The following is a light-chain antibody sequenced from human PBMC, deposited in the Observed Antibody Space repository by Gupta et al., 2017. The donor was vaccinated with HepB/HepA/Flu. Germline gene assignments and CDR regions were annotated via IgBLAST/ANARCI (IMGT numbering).Light chain of an antibody. CDR2: RNN. J-gene: IGLJ3*02. V-gene: IGLV1-47*01. CDR3: AAWDDSLTGRV. Sequence: QSVLTQPPSASGTPGQRVTISCSGSSSNIGSHYVYWYQQQLPGTAPKLLIYRNNQRPSGVPYRFSGSKSGTSASLAISGLRSEDEAGYYFAAWDDSLTGRVFGGGTKLTVL. CDR1: SSNIGSHY.